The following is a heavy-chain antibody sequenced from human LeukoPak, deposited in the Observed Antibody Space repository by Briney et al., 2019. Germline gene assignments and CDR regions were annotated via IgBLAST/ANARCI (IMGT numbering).Heavy chain of an antibody. D-gene: IGHD5-18*01. V-gene: IGHV1-69*13. CDR1: GGTFSSYA. CDR2: IIPIFGTA. Sequence: SVKVSCKASGGTFSSYAISWVRQAPGQGLEWMGGIIPIFGTANCAQKFQGRVTITADESTSTAYMELSSLRSEDTAVYYCARGDTAMVYFDYWGQGTLVTVSS. J-gene: IGHJ4*02. CDR3: ARGDTAMVYFDY.